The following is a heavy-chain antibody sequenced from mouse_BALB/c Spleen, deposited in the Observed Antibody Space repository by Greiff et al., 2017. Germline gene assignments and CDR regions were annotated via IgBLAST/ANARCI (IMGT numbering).Heavy chain of an antibody. CDR1: GDSITSGY. D-gene: IGHD1-1*01. CDR2: ISYSGST. Sequence: VKLMESGPSLVKPSQTLSLTCSVTGDSITSGYWNWIRKFPGNKLEYMGYISYSGSTYYNPSLKSRISITRDTSKNQYYLQLNSVTTEDTATYYCARSLHYGSAWFAYWGQGTLVTVSA. CDR3: ARSLHYGSAWFAY. J-gene: IGHJ3*01. V-gene: IGHV3-8*02.